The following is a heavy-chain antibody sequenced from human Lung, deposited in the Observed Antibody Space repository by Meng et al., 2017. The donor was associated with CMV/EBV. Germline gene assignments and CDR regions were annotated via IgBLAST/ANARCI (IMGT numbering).Heavy chain of an antibody. CDR2: IPHRGSS. Sequence: QVQLRRSGQALVKPSATLSLTCAVAGDSITNHNWWAWVRQPPGKGLEWIGEIPHRGSSAYNPSLKSRVSMSIDKSKNQFSLKLTSVTAADTAVYHCLRRSGGSVWGQGTLVTVSS. CDR3: LRRSGGSV. J-gene: IGHJ1*01. CDR1: GDSITNHNW. D-gene: IGHD3-10*01. V-gene: IGHV4-4*02.